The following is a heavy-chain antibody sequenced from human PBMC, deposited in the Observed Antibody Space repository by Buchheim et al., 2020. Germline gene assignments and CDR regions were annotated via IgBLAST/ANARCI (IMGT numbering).Heavy chain of an antibody. D-gene: IGHD3-16*01. CDR3: ARWGGGAACDY. CDR2: IYYSGNT. Sequence: QVQLQESGPGLVKPWETLSLTCTVSGGFISSYYWSWIRQSPGKGLEWIGYIYYSGNTNYNPSLKSRVTISIDTSKNQFSLKLSSVTAADTAVYYCARWGGGAACDYWGQGTL. V-gene: IGHV4-59*08. CDR1: GGFISSYY. J-gene: IGHJ4*02.